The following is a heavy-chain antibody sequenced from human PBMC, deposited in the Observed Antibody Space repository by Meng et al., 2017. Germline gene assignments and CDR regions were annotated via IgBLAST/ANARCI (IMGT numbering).Heavy chain of an antibody. D-gene: IGHD6-19*01. Sequence: QVQLVQSGAEEKKPGASVKVSCKASGYTFTSYSMHWVRQAPGQRLEWMGWINAGNANTKYSQKFQDRVTITMDTSASTAYMELSSLRSEDTAMYYCAREPGSSGWNYFDSWGQGTLVTVSS. CDR3: AREPGSSGWNYFDS. V-gene: IGHV1-3*05. CDR2: INAGNANT. J-gene: IGHJ4*02. CDR1: GYTFTSYS.